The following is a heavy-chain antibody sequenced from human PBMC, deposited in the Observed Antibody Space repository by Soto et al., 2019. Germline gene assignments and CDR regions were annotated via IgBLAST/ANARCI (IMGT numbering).Heavy chain of an antibody. Sequence: QVQLVQSGAEEKEPGASVKVSCKASGYTFTSYGISWVRQAPGQGLEWMGWISTNNGNTNYPQKFQGRVTMTTDTSTGTAYMELRSLRSDDTAVYYCAKDCVGTTATRDFDYWGQGTLVTVSS. D-gene: IGHD1-1*01. CDR1: GYTFTSYG. J-gene: IGHJ4*02. V-gene: IGHV1-18*01. CDR2: ISTNNGNT. CDR3: AKDCVGTTATRDFDY.